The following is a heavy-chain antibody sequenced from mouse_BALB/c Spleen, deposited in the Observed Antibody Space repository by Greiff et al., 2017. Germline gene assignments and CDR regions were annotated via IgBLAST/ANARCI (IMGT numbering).Heavy chain of an antibody. CDR1: GYTFTDYN. Sequence: VQLQQSGPELVKPGASVKISCKASGYTFTDYNMHWVKQSHGKSLEWIGYIYPYNGGTGYNQKFKSKATLTVDNSSSTAYMELRSLTSEDSAVYYCARAYGSSYSFAYWGQGTLVTVSA. V-gene: IGHV1S29*02. D-gene: IGHD1-1*01. CDR3: ARAYGSSYSFAY. CDR2: IYPYNGGT. J-gene: IGHJ3*01.